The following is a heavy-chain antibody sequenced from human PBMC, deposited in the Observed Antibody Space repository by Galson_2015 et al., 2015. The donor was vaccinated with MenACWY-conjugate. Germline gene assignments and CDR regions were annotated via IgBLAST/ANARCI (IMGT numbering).Heavy chain of an antibody. J-gene: IGHJ3*02. CDR1: GFSLSTYEMC. CDR2: IDWRGNK. V-gene: IGHV2-70*11. Sequence: PALVKPTQTLTLTCTFSGFSLSTYEMCIYWVRQPPGKALEWLARIDWRGNKYYTTSLKTRLTISKDTSTNQVVLTMTNVDPVDTATYYCARMHIVLDATDAFDIWGQGIMVTVSS. CDR3: ARMHIVLDATDAFDI. D-gene: IGHD3-22*01.